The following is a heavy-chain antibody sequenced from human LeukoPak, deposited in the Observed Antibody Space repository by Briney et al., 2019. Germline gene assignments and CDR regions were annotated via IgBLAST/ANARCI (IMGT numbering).Heavy chain of an antibody. Sequence: PGRSLRLSCAASGFTFSSYAMHWVRQAPGKGLEWVAVISYDGSNKYYADSVKGRFTISRDNSKNTLYLQMNSLRAEDTAVYYCARDRRVGFGVANHWGQGTLVTVSS. V-gene: IGHV3-30-3*01. CDR1: GFTFSSYA. CDR2: ISYDGSNK. CDR3: ARDRRVGFGVANH. J-gene: IGHJ4*02. D-gene: IGHD3-3*01.